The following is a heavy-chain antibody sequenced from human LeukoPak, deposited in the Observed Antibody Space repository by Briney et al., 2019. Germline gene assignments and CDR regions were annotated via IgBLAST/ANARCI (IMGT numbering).Heavy chain of an antibody. CDR1: GFTFTIYT. D-gene: IGHD2-15*01. Sequence: PGGSLRLSCAASGFTFTIYTMNWVRQAPGRGLEWVSSISSTGNNIYYADSVKGRFTISRDNAKNSLYLQMNSLRAEDTAVYYCARVRCSGGGCFYNFDHWGQGSLVTVSS. V-gene: IGHV3-21*01. J-gene: IGHJ4*02. CDR2: ISSTGNNI. CDR3: ARVRCSGGGCFYNFDH.